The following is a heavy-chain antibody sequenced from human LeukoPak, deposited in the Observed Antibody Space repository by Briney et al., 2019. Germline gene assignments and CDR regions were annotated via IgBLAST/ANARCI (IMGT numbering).Heavy chain of an antibody. V-gene: IGHV3-23*01. CDR1: GFTFSSYA. J-gene: IGHJ4*02. D-gene: IGHD6-13*01. Sequence: GGSLRLSCAASGFTFSSYAMSWVRQAPGKGLEWVSAISGSGGSTYYADSVKGRFTISRDNSKNTLYLQMNSLRAEDTAVYYCAKHQQLVLVWCTFDYWGQGTLVTVSS. CDR2: ISGSGGST. CDR3: AKHQQLVLVWCTFDY.